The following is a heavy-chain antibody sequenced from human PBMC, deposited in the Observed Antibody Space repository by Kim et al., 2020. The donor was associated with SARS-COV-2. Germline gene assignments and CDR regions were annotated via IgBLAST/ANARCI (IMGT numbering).Heavy chain of an antibody. Sequence: GGSLRLSCAASGFTFSSYGMHWVRQAPGKGLEWVAVISYDGSNKYYADSVKGRFTISRDNSKNTLYLQMNSLRAEDTAVYYCAKHNSYDSSGYYLDYWG. D-gene: IGHD3-22*01. CDR3: AKHNSYDSSGYYLDY. CDR2: ISYDGSNK. V-gene: IGHV3-30*18. CDR1: GFTFSSYG. J-gene: IGHJ4*01.